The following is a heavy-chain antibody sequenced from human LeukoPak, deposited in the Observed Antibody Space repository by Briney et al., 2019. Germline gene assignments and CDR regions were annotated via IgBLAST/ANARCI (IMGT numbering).Heavy chain of an antibody. D-gene: IGHD3/OR15-3a*01. V-gene: IGHV4-39*01. CDR1: GVSISSSNSY. CDR2: IYYSGNT. CDR3: ARQTGSGLFILP. J-gene: IGHJ4*02. Sequence: SETLSLTCTVSGVSISSSNSYWGWIRQPPGKGLEWIGSIYYSGNTYYNASLKSQVSISIDTSKNQSSLRLTSVTAADTAVYYCARQTGSGLFILPGGQGTLVTVSS.